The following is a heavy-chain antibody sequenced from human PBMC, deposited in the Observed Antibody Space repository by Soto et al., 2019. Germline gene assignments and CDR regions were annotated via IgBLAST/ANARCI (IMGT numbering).Heavy chain of an antibody. V-gene: IGHV4-59*01. D-gene: IGHD2-15*01. CDR1: GGSISSYY. Sequence: SETLSLTCTVSGGSISSYYWSWIRQPPGKGLEWIGYIYYSGNTNYNPSLKSQLTISVDMSKNQFSLKLSSVTAADTAVYYCARLSSSYCSGGSCYFDYWGQGTLVTVSS. CDR3: ARLSSSYCSGGSCYFDY. J-gene: IGHJ4*02. CDR2: IYYSGNT.